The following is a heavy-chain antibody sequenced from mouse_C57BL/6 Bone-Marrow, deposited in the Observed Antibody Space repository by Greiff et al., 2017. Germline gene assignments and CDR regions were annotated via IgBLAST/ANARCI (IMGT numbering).Heavy chain of an antibody. J-gene: IGHJ2*01. D-gene: IGHD1-1*02. CDR3: ARRRPGWDYFDD. V-gene: IGHV1-54*01. Sequence: VQLQQSGAELVRPGTSVKVSCKASGYAFTNYLIEWVKQRPGQGLEWIGVINPGSGGTNYNEKFKGKATLTADKSSSTAYMQLSSLTSEDSAVYFCARRRPGWDYFDDWGQGTTLTVSS. CDR2: INPGSGGT. CDR1: GYAFTNYL.